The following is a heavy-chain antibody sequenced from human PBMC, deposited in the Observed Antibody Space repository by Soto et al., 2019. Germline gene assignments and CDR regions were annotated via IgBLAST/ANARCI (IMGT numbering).Heavy chain of an antibody. V-gene: IGHV3-23*01. Sequence: LRLSCAASEFTLSNNAMSWVRQTPGKGLEWVSGISNSGRSTYYADSVKGRFTISRDTSKNTLYLQMNSLRAEDTAVYYCAKDGPRLYYYDSSGYYDYWGQGTLVTVS. CDR2: ISNSGRST. D-gene: IGHD3-22*01. J-gene: IGHJ4*02. CDR3: AKDGPRLYYYDSSGYYDY. CDR1: EFTLSNNA.